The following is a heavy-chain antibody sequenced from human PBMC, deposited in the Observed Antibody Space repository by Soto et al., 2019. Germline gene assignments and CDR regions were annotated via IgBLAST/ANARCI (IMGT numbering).Heavy chain of an antibody. V-gene: IGHV4-30-4*01. CDR2: IYYSGST. CDR3: ARDLALYCSGGSCYSPPDY. D-gene: IGHD2-15*01. Sequence: SETLSLTCTVSGGSISSGDYYWSWIRQPPGKGLEWIGYIYYSGSTYYNPSLKSRVTISVDTSKNQFSLKLSSVTAADTAVYYCARDLALYCSGGSCYSPPDYWGQGTLVTVSS. CDR1: GGSISSGDYY. J-gene: IGHJ4*02.